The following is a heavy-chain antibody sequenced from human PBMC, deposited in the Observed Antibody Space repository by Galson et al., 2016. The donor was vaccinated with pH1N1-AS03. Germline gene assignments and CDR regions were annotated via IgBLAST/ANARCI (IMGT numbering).Heavy chain of an antibody. V-gene: IGHV2-5*02. CDR3: ARSTHVNEGLVS. CDR1: GFSLSAGGVH. CDR2: IYWDGDE. D-gene: IGHD2-8*01. Sequence: PALVKPTQTLTLTCTVSGFSLSAGGVHVAWIRQSPGKALEWLALIYWDGDERYNSSLRSRLSISRDTSKNHVVLTMTSVGPMDTGTYYCARSTHVNEGLVSWGQGTLVSVSS. J-gene: IGHJ4*02.